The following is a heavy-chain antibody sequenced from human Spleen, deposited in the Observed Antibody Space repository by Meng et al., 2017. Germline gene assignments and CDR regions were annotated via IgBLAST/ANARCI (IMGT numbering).Heavy chain of an antibody. Sequence: SETLSLTCTVSGGSISSYYWSWIRQSPGKGLEWIGYIYDTGSTTYNPSLKSRVTISIDPSKNQFSLKLTSVTAADTAIYYCARAGYCSGGSCYSGTFDYWGQGTLVTVSS. CDR1: GGSISSYY. V-gene: IGHV4-59*01. CDR2: IYDTGST. CDR3: ARAGYCSGGSCYSGTFDY. J-gene: IGHJ4*02. D-gene: IGHD2-15*01.